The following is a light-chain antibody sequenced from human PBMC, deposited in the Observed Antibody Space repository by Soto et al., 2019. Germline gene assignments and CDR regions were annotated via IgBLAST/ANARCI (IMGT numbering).Light chain of an antibody. CDR1: SSNIGSNY. CDR2: NNN. Sequence: QSVLTQPPSASGTPGQRVTISCSGSSSNIGSNYVYWYQQLPGTAPKLLIHNNNQRPSGVPDRFSGSKSGTSASLAISGLRSEAEADYYCAAWDDALSGLYVFGTGTKLTVL. V-gene: IGLV1-47*02. CDR3: AAWDDALSGLYV. J-gene: IGLJ1*01.